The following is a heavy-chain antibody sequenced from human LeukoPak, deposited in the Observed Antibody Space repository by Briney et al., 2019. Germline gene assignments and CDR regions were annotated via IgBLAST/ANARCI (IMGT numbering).Heavy chain of an antibody. V-gene: IGHV1-18*01. CDR3: ARARSSYGYGDAFDI. CDR2: ISAYNGNT. J-gene: IGHJ3*02. Sequence: ASVTVSCKASGYTFTSYGISWVRQAPGQGLEWMGWISAYNGNTNYAQKLQGRVTMTTDTSTSTAYMELRSLRSDDTAVYYCARARSSYGYGDAFDIWGQGTMVTVSS. CDR1: GYTFTSYG. D-gene: IGHD5-18*01.